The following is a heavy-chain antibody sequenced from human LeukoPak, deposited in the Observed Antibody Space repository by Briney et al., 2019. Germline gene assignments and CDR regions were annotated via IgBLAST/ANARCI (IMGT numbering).Heavy chain of an antibody. Sequence: PSETLSLTCAVYGGSFSGYYWSWIRQPPGKGLEWIGEINHSGSTNYNPSLKSRVTISVDTSKNQFSLKLSSVTAADTAVYYCARTPSYYYDSGGYSPRFDYWGQGTLVTVSS. CDR1: GGSFSGYY. CDR3: ARTPSYYYDSGGYSPRFDY. D-gene: IGHD3-22*01. CDR2: INHSGST. J-gene: IGHJ4*02. V-gene: IGHV4-34*01.